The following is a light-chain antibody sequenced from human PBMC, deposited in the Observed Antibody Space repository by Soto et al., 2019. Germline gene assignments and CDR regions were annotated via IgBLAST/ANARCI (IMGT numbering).Light chain of an antibody. J-gene: IGKJ1*01. Sequence: DIQMTQSPSTLSASVGDRVTITCRASQIISSWLAWYQQKPGKAPKLLIHGASSLESGVPSRFSGSGSGTEFTLTISSLQPDDFATYYCQQYDTFSTFGQGTKVEIK. V-gene: IGKV1-5*01. CDR1: QIISSW. CDR2: GAS. CDR3: QQYDTFST.